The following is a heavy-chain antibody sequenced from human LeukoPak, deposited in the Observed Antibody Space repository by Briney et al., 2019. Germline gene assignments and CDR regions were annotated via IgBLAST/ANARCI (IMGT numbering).Heavy chain of an antibody. J-gene: IGHJ6*02. Sequence: ASVKVSCKASGYTFTGYYVHWVRQAPGQGLEWMGWINPNSGDTNYAQKFQGRVTMTRDTSISTAYMELSSLRSDDTAVYYCARSGSGIAARPYYYYGMDVWGQGTTVTVSS. CDR1: GYTFTGYY. CDR2: INPNSGDT. D-gene: IGHD6-6*01. V-gene: IGHV1-2*02. CDR3: ARSGSGIAARPYYYYGMDV.